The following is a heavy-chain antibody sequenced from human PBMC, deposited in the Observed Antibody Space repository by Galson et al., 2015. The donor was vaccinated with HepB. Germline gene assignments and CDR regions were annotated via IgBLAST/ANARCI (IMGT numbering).Heavy chain of an antibody. CDR3: ARDGGGYCSSTSCPYYFDY. J-gene: IGHJ4*02. CDR1: GGSISSGSYY. V-gene: IGHV4-61*02. CDR2: IYTSGST. Sequence: TLSLTCTVSGGSISSGSYYWSWIRQPAGKGLEWIGRIYTSGSTNYNPSLKSRVTMSVDTSKNQFSLKLSSVTAADTAVYYCARDGGGYCSSTSCPYYFDYWGQGTLVTVSS. D-gene: IGHD2-2*01.